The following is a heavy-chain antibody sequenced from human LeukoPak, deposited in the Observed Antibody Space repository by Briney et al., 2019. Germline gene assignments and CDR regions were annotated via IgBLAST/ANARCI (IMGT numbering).Heavy chain of an antibody. CDR2: ISVAAGST. CDR1: GFTFSSYA. D-gene: IGHD2-8*01. CDR3: AKEPYCTNGVCYYYYYYYMDV. Sequence: GGSLRLSCAASGFTFSSYAMTWVRQAPGKGLEWVSGISVAAGSTYYADSVKGRFTIFRDNSKNTLYLQMNSLRAEDTAVYYCAKEPYCTNGVCYYYYYYYMDVWGKGTTVTVS. J-gene: IGHJ6*03. V-gene: IGHV3-23*01.